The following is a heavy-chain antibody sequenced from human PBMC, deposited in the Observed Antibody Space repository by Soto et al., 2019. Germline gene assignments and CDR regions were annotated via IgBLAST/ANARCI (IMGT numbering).Heavy chain of an antibody. J-gene: IGHJ6*02. CDR1: GFTFSSYG. Sequence: GGSLSLSCAASGFTFSSYGMHWVRQAPGKGLEWVAVIWYDGSNKYYADSVKGRFTISRDNSKNTLYLQMNSLRAEDTAVYYCARDSSRYDFWSGFSRYYYYGMDVWGQGTTVTVSS. V-gene: IGHV3-33*01. CDR2: IWYDGSNK. D-gene: IGHD3-3*01. CDR3: ARDSSRYDFWSGFSRYYYYGMDV.